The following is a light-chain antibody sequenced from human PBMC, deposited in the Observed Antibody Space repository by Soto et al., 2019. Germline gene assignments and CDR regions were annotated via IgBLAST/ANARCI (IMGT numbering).Light chain of an antibody. CDR2: KAS. J-gene: IGKJ4*01. CDR3: QQYDRYPVT. V-gene: IGKV1-5*03. CDR1: QSVSTW. Sequence: DSQMTRSTSTLSASLTDRTTITSRASQSVSTWLAWYQQKPGKAPKLLIYKASILQSGVSSRFSGSGSGTDFTLTISSLQPDDFATYYCQQYDRYPVTFGGGTKVDIK.